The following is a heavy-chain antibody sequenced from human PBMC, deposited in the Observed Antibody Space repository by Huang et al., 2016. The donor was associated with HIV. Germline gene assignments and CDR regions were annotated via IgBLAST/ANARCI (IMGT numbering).Heavy chain of an antibody. CDR2: LNHRGLS. V-gene: IGHV4-34*02. J-gene: IGHJ4*02. Sequence: QVQLQQWGAGLLKPSGALSLKCAVYGGSLSDHYWTWFRLSPGKRLEWIGELNHRGLSTSNPSLRSRVTMAVDMSKNQFSLNLTSLTAADTAVYYCARPRMTATSSDSTWSFFDSWGQGTLVIVSS. CDR1: GGSLSDHY. D-gene: IGHD2-21*02. CDR3: ARPRMTATSSDSTWSFFDS.